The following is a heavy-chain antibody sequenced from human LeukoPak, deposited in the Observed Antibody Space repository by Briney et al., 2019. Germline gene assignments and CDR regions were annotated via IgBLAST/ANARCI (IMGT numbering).Heavy chain of an antibody. D-gene: IGHD3-10*01. CDR2: ISGSGGST. CDR3: AKEFSVGVTMIRGPFDP. V-gene: IGHV3-23*01. J-gene: IGHJ5*02. CDR1: GFTFSSYA. Sequence: GGSLRLSCAASGFTFSSYAMSWVRQAPGKGLEWVSAISGSGGSTYYADSVKGRFTISRDNSKNTLYLQMNSLRAEDTAVYYCAKEFSVGVTMIRGPFDPWGQGTLVTVSS.